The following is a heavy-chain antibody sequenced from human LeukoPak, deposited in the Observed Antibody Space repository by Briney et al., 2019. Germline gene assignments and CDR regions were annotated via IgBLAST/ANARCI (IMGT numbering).Heavy chain of an antibody. D-gene: IGHD6-13*01. J-gene: IGHJ4*02. V-gene: IGHV5-51*01. Sequence: GESLQISCKASGYTFTSFFIGWVRQMPGQGLEWMGIIYTGDSDTRYSTSFQGQVTISVDKSISTAYLQWRSLKASDTAIYYRARPITGAGTDLGYWGQGTLVTVSS. CDR1: GYTFTSFF. CDR2: IYTGDSDT. CDR3: ARPITGAGTDLGY.